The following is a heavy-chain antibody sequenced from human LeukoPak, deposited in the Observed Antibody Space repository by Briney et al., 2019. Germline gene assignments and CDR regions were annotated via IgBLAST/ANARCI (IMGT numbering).Heavy chain of an antibody. Sequence: SVKVSCKASGGTFSSYAISWVRQAPGQGLEWMGGIIPIFGTANYAQKFQGRVTITTDESTSTAYMELSGLRSEDTAVYYCARDYRSGSLLVAFDIWGQGTMVTVSS. CDR2: IIPIFGTA. J-gene: IGHJ3*02. V-gene: IGHV1-69*05. CDR1: GGTFSSYA. CDR3: ARDYRSGSLLVAFDI. D-gene: IGHD1-26*01.